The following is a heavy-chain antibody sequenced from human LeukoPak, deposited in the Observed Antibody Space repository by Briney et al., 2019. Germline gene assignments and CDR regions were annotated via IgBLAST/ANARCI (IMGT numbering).Heavy chain of an antibody. CDR1: GFTFDDYA. J-gene: IGHJ4*02. V-gene: IGHV3-9*01. CDR3: AKGSGQYGAYDSSGLDY. CDR2: ISWNGGRI. Sequence: GRSLRLSCAASGFTFDDYAMHWVRQAPGKGLEWVSGISWNGGRIVYADSVKGRFAISRDNAKNSLYLQMSSLRAEDTAFYYCAKGSGQYGAYDSSGLDYWGQGTLVTVSS. D-gene: IGHD3-22*01.